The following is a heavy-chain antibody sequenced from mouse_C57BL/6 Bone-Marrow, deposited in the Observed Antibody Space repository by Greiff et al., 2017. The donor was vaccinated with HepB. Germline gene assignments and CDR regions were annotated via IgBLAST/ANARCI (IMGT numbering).Heavy chain of an antibody. D-gene: IGHD2-2*01. J-gene: IGHJ1*03. V-gene: IGHV1-69*01. Sequence: VQLQQSGAELVMPGASVKLSCKASGYTFTSYWMHWVKQRPGQGLEWIGEIDPSDSYTNYNQKFKGKSTLTVDKSSSTAYMQLSSLTSEDSAVYYCARNGYYWYFDVWGTGTTVTVSS. CDR2: IDPSDSYT. CDR3: ARNGYYWYFDV. CDR1: GYTFTSYW.